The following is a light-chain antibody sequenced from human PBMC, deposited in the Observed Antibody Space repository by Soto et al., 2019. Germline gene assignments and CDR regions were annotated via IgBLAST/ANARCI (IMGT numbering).Light chain of an antibody. J-gene: IGKJ1*01. CDR2: DAS. CDR3: QQRSNWPPT. V-gene: IGKV3-11*01. Sequence: EIGLTQSPGTLSSSTGERATLSCRASQSVSSYLAWYQQKPGQAPRLLIYDASNRATGIPARFSGSGSGTDFTLTISSLEPEDFAVYYCQQRSNWPPTFGQGTKVDIK. CDR1: QSVSSY.